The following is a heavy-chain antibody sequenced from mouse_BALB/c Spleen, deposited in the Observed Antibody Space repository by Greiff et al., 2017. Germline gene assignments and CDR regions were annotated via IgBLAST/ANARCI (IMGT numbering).Heavy chain of an antibody. CDR2: IDPETGGT. D-gene: IGHD3-3*01. CDR3: TRWGDEAY. V-gene: IGHV1-15*01. CDR1: GYTFTDYE. Sequence: QVQLQQSGAELVRPGASVTLSCKASGYTFTDYEMHWVKQTPVHGLEWIGAIDPETGGTAYNQKFKGKATLTADKSSSTAYMELRSLTSEDSAVYYCTRWGDEAYWGQGTRVTVSA. J-gene: IGHJ3*01.